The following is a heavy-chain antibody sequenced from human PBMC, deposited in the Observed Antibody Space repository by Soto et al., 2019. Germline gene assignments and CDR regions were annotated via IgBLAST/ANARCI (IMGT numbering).Heavy chain of an antibody. J-gene: IGHJ6*02. V-gene: IGHV4-59*01. CDR2: IYYSGST. D-gene: IGHD3-22*01. Sequence: SDTLSLTWTVYGGSISSYDWSWIRQPPGKGLEWIGYIYYSGSTNYNPSLKSRVTISVDTSKNQFSLKLSSVTAADTAVYYCARDNYYDSSGYYYEAGYYYGMDVWGQGTTVTVSS. CDR1: GGSISSYD. CDR3: ARDNYYDSSGYYYEAGYYYGMDV.